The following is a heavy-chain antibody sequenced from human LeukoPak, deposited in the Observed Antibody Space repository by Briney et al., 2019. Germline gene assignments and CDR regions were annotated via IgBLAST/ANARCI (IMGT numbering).Heavy chain of an antibody. D-gene: IGHD6-6*01. CDR3: ARSYSSSRGTFDY. CDR1: GFTFSSYG. CDR2: ITSSSSYI. J-gene: IGHJ4*02. Sequence: GGSLRLSCAASGFTFSSYGMNWVRQAPGKWLEWVSSITSSSSYIYYADSVKGRFTISRDNAKNSLYLQMNSLRAEDTAVYYCARSYSSSRGTFDYWGQGTLVTVSS. V-gene: IGHV3-21*01.